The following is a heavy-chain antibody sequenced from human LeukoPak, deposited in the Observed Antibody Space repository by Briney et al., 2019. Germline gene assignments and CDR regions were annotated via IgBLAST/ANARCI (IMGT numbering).Heavy chain of an antibody. Sequence: PSETLSLTCTVSGGSISSGGYYWSWIRQHPGKGLEWIGYIYYSGSTYYNPSLKSRVTISVDTSKNQFSLKLSSVTAADTAVYYCARGGSEGDYVDWFDPWGQGTLVTVSS. CDR1: GGSISSGGYY. CDR2: IYYSGST. V-gene: IGHV4-31*03. CDR3: ARGGSEGDYVDWFDP. J-gene: IGHJ5*02. D-gene: IGHD4-17*01.